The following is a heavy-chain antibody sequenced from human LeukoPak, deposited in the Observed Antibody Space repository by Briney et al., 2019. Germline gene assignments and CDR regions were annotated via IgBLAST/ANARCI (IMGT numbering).Heavy chain of an antibody. CDR1: GFTFSSYG. J-gene: IGHJ3*02. D-gene: IGHD3-22*01. Sequence: PGGSLRLSCAASGFTFSSYGMHWVRQAPGKGLEWVAFIRYDGSNKYYADSVKGRFTISRDNSKNTLYVQMNSLRAEDTAVYYCAKDHKGDCYDSSGTIDAFDIWGQGTMVTVSS. CDR2: IRYDGSNK. V-gene: IGHV3-30*02. CDR3: AKDHKGDCYDSSGTIDAFDI.